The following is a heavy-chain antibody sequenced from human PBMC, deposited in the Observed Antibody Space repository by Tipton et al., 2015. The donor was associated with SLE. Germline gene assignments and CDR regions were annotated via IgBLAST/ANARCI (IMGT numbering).Heavy chain of an antibody. CDR2: INHSGST. Sequence: GLVKPSETLSLTCGVYGVSVSGYYWSWIRQPPGKGLEWIGEINHSGSTNYNPSLMSRVSISVDTSKNQFSLKLTSVTAADTAVYYCARDRRNVFDIWGQGAMVTVSS. CDR1: GVSVSGYY. CDR3: ARDRRNVFDI. V-gene: IGHV4-34*01. J-gene: IGHJ3*02.